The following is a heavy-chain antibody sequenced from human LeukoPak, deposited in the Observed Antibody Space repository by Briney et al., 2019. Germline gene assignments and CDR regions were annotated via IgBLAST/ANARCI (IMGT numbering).Heavy chain of an antibody. Sequence: GESLRLSCAASGFTFSNAWMSWVRPPPGKGLEWVRRIKTRLEGGTPDYAAPVKGRFTISRADSKNTLYLQMNSLKTEDTAVYYCTIDSNSGWSGYWGQGTLVTVSS. J-gene: IGHJ4*02. D-gene: IGHD6-19*01. V-gene: IGHV3-15*01. CDR1: GFTFSNAW. CDR3: TIDSNSGWSGY. CDR2: IKTRLEGGTP.